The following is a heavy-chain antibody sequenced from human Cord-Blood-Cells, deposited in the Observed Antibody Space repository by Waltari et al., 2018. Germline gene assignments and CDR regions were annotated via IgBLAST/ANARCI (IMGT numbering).Heavy chain of an antibody. D-gene: IGHD5-12*01. Sequence: QVQLQESGPGLVKPSETLSLTCTVSGGSVSSGSYYWSWIRQPPGKGLEWIGYIYYSGSTNYHPFLKSRVTISVDTSKNQFSLKLSSVTAADTAVYYCARDPRGYSGYDYMGWFDPWGQGTLVTVSS. J-gene: IGHJ5*02. V-gene: IGHV4-61*01. CDR3: ARDPRGYSGYDYMGWFDP. CDR2: IYYSGST. CDR1: GGSVSSGSYY.